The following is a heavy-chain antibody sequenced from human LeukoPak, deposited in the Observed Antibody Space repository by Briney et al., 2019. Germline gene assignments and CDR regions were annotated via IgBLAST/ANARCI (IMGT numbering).Heavy chain of an antibody. Sequence: ASVKVSCKASGYTFTGYYIYWVQQAPGQGLEWLGRINPNSGDTNYAQKFQGRVTMTRDTSISEAYMDLSSLTSDDAAVYYCAIGTPAAGIFEYWGQGALVTVSS. CDR2: INPNSGDT. D-gene: IGHD6-13*01. J-gene: IGHJ4*02. CDR1: GYTFTGYY. CDR3: AIGTPAAGIFEY. V-gene: IGHV1-2*06.